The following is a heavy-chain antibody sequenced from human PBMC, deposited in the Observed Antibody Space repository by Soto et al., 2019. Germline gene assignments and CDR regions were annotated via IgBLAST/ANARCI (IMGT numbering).Heavy chain of an antibody. Sequence: EVQLVESGGGLVQPGRSLRLSCAASGFTFDDYAMHWVRQAPGKGLEWVSGISWNSGSIGYADSVKGRFTISRDNAKNSLYLQMNSLRAEDTALYYGAKWSSGYGGGVDYWGQGTLVIVSS. CDR2: ISWNSGSI. CDR3: AKWSSGYGGGVDY. V-gene: IGHV3-9*01. J-gene: IGHJ4*02. D-gene: IGHD3-22*01. CDR1: GFTFDDYA.